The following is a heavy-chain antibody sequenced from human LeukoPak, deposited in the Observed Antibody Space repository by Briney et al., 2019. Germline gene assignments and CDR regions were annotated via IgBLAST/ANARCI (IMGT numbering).Heavy chain of an antibody. D-gene: IGHD2-21*01. V-gene: IGHV4-39*07. CDR2: IYYSGST. Sequence: KPSETLSLTCAVSGGSISSSSYYWGWIRQPPGKGLEWIGSIYYSGSTYYNPSLKSRVTISVDTSKNQFSLKLSSVTAADTAVYYCARVEGGGDCFDYWGQGTLVTVSS. CDR3: ARVEGGGDCFDY. CDR1: GGSISSSSYY. J-gene: IGHJ4*02.